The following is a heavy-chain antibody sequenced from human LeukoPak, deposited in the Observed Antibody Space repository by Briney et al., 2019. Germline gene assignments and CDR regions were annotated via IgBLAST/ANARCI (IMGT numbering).Heavy chain of an antibody. V-gene: IGHV3-21*06. CDR2: ISTSSRYI. D-gene: IGHD2-2*01. Sequence: GGSLRLSCAASGFTLSTFDMNWVRQAPGKGLEWVASISTSSRYIYYRDSVKGRFTISRDDAKNSLYLQMNSLTVEDTAGYYCARADCSGSTCYLRHSWFDPWGQGTLVTVSS. CDR3: ARADCSGSTCYLRHSWFDP. CDR1: GFTLSTFD. J-gene: IGHJ5*02.